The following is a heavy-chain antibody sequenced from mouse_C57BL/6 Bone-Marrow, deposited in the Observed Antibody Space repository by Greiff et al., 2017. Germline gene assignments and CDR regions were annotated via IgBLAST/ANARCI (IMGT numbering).Heavy chain of an antibody. J-gene: IGHJ1*03. V-gene: IGHV1-81*01. Sequence: QVQLQQSGAELARPGASVKLSCKASGYTFTSYGISWVKQRTGQGLEWIGEIYPRSGNTYYNEKFKGKATLTADKSSSTAYMELRSLTSEDSAVXFCAREFLLRYPYGYCDVWGTGTTVTVSS. CDR1: GYTFTSYG. D-gene: IGHD1-1*01. CDR2: IYPRSGNT. CDR3: AREFLLRYPYGYCDV.